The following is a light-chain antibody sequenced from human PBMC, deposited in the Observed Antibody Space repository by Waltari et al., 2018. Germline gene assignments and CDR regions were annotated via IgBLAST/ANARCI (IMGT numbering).Light chain of an antibody. J-gene: IGKJ2*01. CDR3: QQYYSIPYT. Sequence: DIVMTQSPDSLAVFLGERATINFTSSQTVLYSSNNKNYLAWYQQKPGQPPKLLIYWASTRESGVPDRFSGSGSGTDFTLTISSLQAEDVAVYYCQQYYSIPYTFGQGTKLEIK. V-gene: IGKV4-1*01. CDR1: QTVLYSSNNKNY. CDR2: WAS.